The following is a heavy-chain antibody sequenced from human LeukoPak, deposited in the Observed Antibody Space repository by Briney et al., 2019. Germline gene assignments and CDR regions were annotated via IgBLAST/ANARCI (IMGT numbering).Heavy chain of an antibody. CDR2: IKADGSVK. CDR1: EFTFSTFW. D-gene: IGHD2-21*01. J-gene: IGHJ3*02. V-gene: IGHV3-7*01. Sequence: GESLKISCAASEFTFSTFWMSWVRQAPGKGLEWVANIKADGSVKHYVDSVEGRFSISRDNARSSLYLQMNSLRAEDTAVYYCVRDSDYQRNSGGLYAHYDALDIWGHGTMVTVSS. CDR3: VRDSDYQRNSGGLYAHYDALDI.